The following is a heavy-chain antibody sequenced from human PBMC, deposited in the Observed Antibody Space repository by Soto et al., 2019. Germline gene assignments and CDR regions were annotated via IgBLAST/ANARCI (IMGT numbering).Heavy chain of an antibody. D-gene: IGHD4-17*01. CDR2: IIPIFGTA. J-gene: IGHJ4*02. Sequence: QVQLVQSGAEVKKPGSSVKVSCKASGGTFSSYAINWVRQAPGQGLEWMGGIIPIFGTANYAQKFQGRVTITADESTSTAYRELRSLRFEDTAVYYCAGAITVPTGLGYWGQGTLVTVSS. V-gene: IGHV1-69*12. CDR3: AGAITVPTGLGY. CDR1: GGTFSSYA.